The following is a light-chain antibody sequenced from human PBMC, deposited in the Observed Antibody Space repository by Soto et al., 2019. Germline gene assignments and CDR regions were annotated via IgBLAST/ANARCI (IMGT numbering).Light chain of an antibody. V-gene: IGLV1-40*01. CDR1: SSNFGAGND. CDR2: GNN. Sequence: QSVLTQPPSVSGAPGQRVTISCTGSSSNFGAGNDVQWYQHLPETAPKLLIFGNNNRPSGVPDRFSDSKSGTSASLAISGLQAEDEADYYCQSYDSSLRGYVFGTGTKVTVL. J-gene: IGLJ1*01. CDR3: QSYDSSLRGYV.